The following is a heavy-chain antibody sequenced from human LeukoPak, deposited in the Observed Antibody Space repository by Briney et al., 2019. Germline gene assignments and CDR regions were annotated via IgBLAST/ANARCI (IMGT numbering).Heavy chain of an antibody. CDR2: ISPSGGST. D-gene: IGHD3-10*01. CDR3: ARDSSVRDEAWWFNP. CDR1: GYTFTSNY. Sequence: ASVKVSCKAFGYTFTSNYMHWVRQAPGQGPEWMGVISPSGGSTTYAQKFQGRVTLTRGMSTSTDYLELSSLRSEDTAVYYCARDSSVRDEAWWFNPRGQGTLVTVSS. J-gene: IGHJ5*02. V-gene: IGHV1-46*01.